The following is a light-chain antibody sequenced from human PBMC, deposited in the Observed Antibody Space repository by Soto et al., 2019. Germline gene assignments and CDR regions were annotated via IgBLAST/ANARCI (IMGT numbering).Light chain of an antibody. CDR2: EVS. CDR1: TSDVGAYNY. CDR3: SSYTSSSTLV. V-gene: IGLV2-14*01. Sequence: QSVLTQPASVSGSPGQSITISCTGSTSDVGAYNYVSWYKHHPGQAPQLMIYEVSNRPSGVSNRFSGSKSGNTASLTISGLQAEDEADYYCSSYTSSSTLVFGGGTKLTVL. J-gene: IGLJ2*01.